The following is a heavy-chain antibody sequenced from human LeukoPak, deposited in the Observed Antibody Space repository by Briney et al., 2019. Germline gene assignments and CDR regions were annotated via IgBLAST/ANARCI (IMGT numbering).Heavy chain of an antibody. Sequence: GGSLRLSCAASGFTFSSFWMSWVRQAPGKGLEWVGIIKQDGSEKYYVDSVKGRFTISRDNAKNSLYLQMNSLRAEDTAVYYCARVKVMSSGWSPFDYWGQGTLVTVSS. V-gene: IGHV3-7*01. J-gene: IGHJ4*02. CDR1: GFTFSSFW. D-gene: IGHD6-19*01. CDR3: ARVKVMSSGWSPFDY. CDR2: IKQDGSEK.